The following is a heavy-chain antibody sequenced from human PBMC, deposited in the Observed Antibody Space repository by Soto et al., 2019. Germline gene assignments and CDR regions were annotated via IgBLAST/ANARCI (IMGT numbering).Heavy chain of an antibody. J-gene: IGHJ6*02. CDR3: AREDRDRETGLVPAAIDGMDV. CDR1: GYTFTGYY. Sequence: ASVKVSCKASGYTFTGYYMHWVRQAPGQGLEWMGWINPNSGIASYAQKFQGRVTITADESTSTAYMELSSLRSDDTAVYYCAREDRDRETGLVPAAIDGMDVWGQGTTVTVSS. V-gene: IGHV1-2*02. CDR2: INPNSGIA. D-gene: IGHD2-2*01.